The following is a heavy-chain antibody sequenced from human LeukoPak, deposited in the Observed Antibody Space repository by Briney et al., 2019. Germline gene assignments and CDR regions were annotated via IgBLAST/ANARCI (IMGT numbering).Heavy chain of an antibody. Sequence: SETLSLTCTVSGGSISSSSYYWGWIRQPPGKGLEWIGSIYYSGSTNYNPSLKSRVTISVDTSKNQFSLKLSSVTAADTAVYYCARSRVTNYLTYYFDYWGQGTLVTVSS. CDR3: ARSRVTNYLTYYFDY. D-gene: IGHD4-17*01. CDR1: GGSISSSSYY. V-gene: IGHV4-39*07. J-gene: IGHJ4*02. CDR2: IYYSGST.